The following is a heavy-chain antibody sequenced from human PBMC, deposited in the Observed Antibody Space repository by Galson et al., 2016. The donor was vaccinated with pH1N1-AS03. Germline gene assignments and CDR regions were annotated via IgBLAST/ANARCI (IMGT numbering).Heavy chain of an antibody. CDR1: GDSINSGNYY. CDR3: ARGGVMVPTNLEAFDI. D-gene: IGHD5-12*01. Sequence: TLSLTCTVSGDSINSGNYYWSWIRQPAGKGLEWIGRIHSSGSTDYNSSLKSRVTISVDTSNNEFSLKLSSVTAADTAVYYCARGGVMVPTNLEAFDIWGQGTMVTVSS. J-gene: IGHJ3*02. CDR2: IHSSGST. V-gene: IGHV4-61*02.